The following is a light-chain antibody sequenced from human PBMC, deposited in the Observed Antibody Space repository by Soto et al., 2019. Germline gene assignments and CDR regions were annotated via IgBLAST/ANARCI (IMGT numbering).Light chain of an antibody. J-gene: IGKJ1*01. V-gene: IGKV3-20*01. Sequence: EIVLTQSPGSLSLSPGQRATLSCRASQSVDSTFFAWYQKKPGQAPRLLIYGASKRDTGVPDRFSGSGSGTYFTITISRLEPEDLAVYYCQQYMSSVTFGQGTKVEI. CDR3: QQYMSSVT. CDR1: QSVDSTF. CDR2: GAS.